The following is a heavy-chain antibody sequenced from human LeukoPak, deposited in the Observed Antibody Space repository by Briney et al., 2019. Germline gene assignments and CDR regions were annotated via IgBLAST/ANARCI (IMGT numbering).Heavy chain of an antibody. J-gene: IGHJ5*02. D-gene: IGHD2-2*01. Sequence: SETLSLTCTVSGGSIGSDYWSWIRQSPGKGLEWIGYIYYSGSTNYNPSLKSRVTIAVDTSKNQFSLKLSSVTAADTAVYYCASAMEGWFDPWGQGTLVTVSS. CDR3: ASAMEGWFDP. V-gene: IGHV4-59*01. CDR2: IYYSGST. CDR1: GGSIGSDY.